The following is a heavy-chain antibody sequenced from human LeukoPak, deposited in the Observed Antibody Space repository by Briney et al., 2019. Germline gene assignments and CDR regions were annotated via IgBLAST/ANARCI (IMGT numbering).Heavy chain of an antibody. CDR2: IYTSGST. V-gene: IGHV4-4*07. CDR3: AGYYGDYATDAFDI. D-gene: IGHD4-17*01. CDR1: GGSISSYY. Sequence: SETLSLTCTVSGGSISSYYWSWIRQPAGKGLEWIGRIYTSGSTNYNPSLKSRVTMSVDTSKNQFSLKLSSVTAADTAVYYCAGYYGDYATDAFDIWGQGQWSPSLQ. J-gene: IGHJ3*02.